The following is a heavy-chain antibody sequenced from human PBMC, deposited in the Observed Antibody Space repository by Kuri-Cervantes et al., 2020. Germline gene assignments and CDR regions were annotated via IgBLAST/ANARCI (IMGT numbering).Heavy chain of an antibody. CDR1: GFTFSSYG. D-gene: IGHD5-12*01. V-gene: IGHV3-30*03. CDR2: ISYDGSNK. CDR3: ARDDIRWLRPHPQYYYYGMDV. J-gene: IGHJ6*02. Sequence: GGSLRLSCAASGFTFSSYGMHWVRQAPGKGLEWVAVISYDGSNKYYADSVKGRFTISRDNSKNTLYLQMNSLRDEDTAVYYCARDDIRWLRPHPQYYYYGMDVWGQGTTVTVSS.